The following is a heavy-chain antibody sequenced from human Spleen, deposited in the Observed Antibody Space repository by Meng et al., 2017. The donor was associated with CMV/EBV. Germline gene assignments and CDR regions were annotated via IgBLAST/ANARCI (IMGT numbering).Heavy chain of an antibody. CDR2: IYYSGST. CDR3: ARGGIVGEFDY. Sequence: QVQLPESGLGLVKPSPTLSLTCSVSGGSISSGDSYWSWIRQPPGKGLEWIGYIYYSGSTYYNPSLRSRITISVDTSKNQFSLQLNSVTPEDTAVYYCARGGIVGEFDYWGQGTLVTVSS. J-gene: IGHJ4*02. D-gene: IGHD1-26*01. V-gene: IGHV4-30-4*01. CDR1: GGSISSGDSY.